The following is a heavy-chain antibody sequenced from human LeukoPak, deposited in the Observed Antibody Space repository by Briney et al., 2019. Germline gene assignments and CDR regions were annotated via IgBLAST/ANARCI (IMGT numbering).Heavy chain of an antibody. D-gene: IGHD6-6*01. CDR1: GYSISSDYY. V-gene: IGHV4-38-2*02. CDR3: ARGYSSSSSPFDY. CDR2: IYYSGST. J-gene: IGHJ4*02. Sequence: SETLSLTCSVSGYSISSDYYWGCIRQPPGKGLEWIGFIYYSGSTYYNPSLKSRVTISVDTSKNQFSLKLSSVTAADTAVYYCARGYSSSSSPFDYWGQGTLVTVSS.